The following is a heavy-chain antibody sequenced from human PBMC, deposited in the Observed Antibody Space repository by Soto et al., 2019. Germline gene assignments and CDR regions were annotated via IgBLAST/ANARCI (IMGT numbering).Heavy chain of an antibody. CDR3: ARDRYCSSTSCYGDAFDI. CDR2: IWYDGSNK. V-gene: IGHV3-33*01. Sequence: GGSLRLSCAASGFTFSSYGMHWVRQAPGKGLEWVAVIWYDGSNKYYADSVKGRFTISRDNSKNTLYLQMNSLRAEDTAVYYCARDRYCSSTSCYGDAFDIWGQGTMVTVSS. CDR1: GFTFSSYG. J-gene: IGHJ3*02. D-gene: IGHD2-2*01.